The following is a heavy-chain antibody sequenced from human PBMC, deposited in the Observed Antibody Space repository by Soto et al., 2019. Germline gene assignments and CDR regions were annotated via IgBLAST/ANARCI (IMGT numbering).Heavy chain of an antibody. V-gene: IGHV4-34*12. J-gene: IGHJ4*02. CDR1: GGSFNGYY. Sequence: ASETLSLTCAVYGGSFNGYYWSWIRQPPGKGLEWIGEVIPSGRTNYNPSLKSRVTISVDTSKNQFSLKLSSVTAADTAVYYCARAGRQTGTTPLLDYWGQGIVVTVSS. D-gene: IGHD1-7*01. CDR3: ARAGRQTGTTPLLDY. CDR2: VIPSGRT.